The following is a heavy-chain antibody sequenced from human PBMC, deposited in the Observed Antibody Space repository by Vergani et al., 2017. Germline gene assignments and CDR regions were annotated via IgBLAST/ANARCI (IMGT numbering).Heavy chain of an antibody. D-gene: IGHD3-22*01. CDR3: AKDDDSSGYYYVSAFDI. J-gene: IGHJ3*02. CDR2: INPNSGGT. V-gene: IGHV1-2*02. Sequence: QVQLVQSGAEVKKPGASVKVSCKASGYTFTGYYMHWVRQAPGQGLEWMGWINPNSGGTNYAQKFQGRVTMTRDPSISTAYMELSRLRSDDTAVYYCAKDDDSSGYYYVSAFDIWGQGTMVTVSS. CDR1: GYTFTGYY.